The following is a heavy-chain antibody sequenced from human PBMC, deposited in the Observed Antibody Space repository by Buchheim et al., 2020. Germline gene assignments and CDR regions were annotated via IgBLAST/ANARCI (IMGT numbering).Heavy chain of an antibody. CDR2: INHSGST. J-gene: IGHJ5*02. CDR1: GGSFSGYY. V-gene: IGHV4-34*01. Sequence: QVQLQQWGAGLLKPSETLSLTCAVHGGSFSGYYWSWIRQPPGKGLEWIGEINHSGSTNYNPSLKSRDTISVDTSKKQFSLKLSSVTAADTAVYYCARDAVGYCSSTSCLGGGWFDPWGQGTL. D-gene: IGHD2-2*01. CDR3: ARDAVGYCSSTSCLGGGWFDP.